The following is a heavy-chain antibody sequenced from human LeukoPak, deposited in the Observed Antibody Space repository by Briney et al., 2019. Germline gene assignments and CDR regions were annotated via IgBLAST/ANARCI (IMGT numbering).Heavy chain of an antibody. CDR2: MNTNSGKT. CDR1: GYTFTSYD. V-gene: IGHV1-8*01. CDR3: ARGRHSLRI. J-gene: IGHJ3*02. Sequence: ASVKVSCKASGYTFTSYDINWVRQATGQGREWMGGMNTNSGKTGYAPQSPGRVTMTRNASINTAYMDLSSLRSEDTALYYCARGRHSLRIWGPGTIVTLSS. D-gene: IGHD5-12*01.